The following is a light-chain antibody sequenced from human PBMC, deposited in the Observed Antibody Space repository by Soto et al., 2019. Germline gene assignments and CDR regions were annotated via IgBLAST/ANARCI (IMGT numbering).Light chain of an antibody. CDR3: QQSFSIPIT. J-gene: IGKJ5*01. Sequence: DIQMTQSPSSLSASVGDRVTITCRASQSISSYLNWYQQKPRKAPKLLIYAASNLQSGVPSRFSGSGSGTDFTLTISSLQPEDFATYYCQQSFSIPITFGQGTRLEIK. CDR1: QSISSY. CDR2: AAS. V-gene: IGKV1-39*01.